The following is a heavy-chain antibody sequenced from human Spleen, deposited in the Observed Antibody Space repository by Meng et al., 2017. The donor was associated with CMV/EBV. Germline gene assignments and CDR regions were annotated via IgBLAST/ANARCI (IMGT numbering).Heavy chain of an antibody. J-gene: IGHJ3*01. CDR2: IYSGGST. D-gene: IGHD2-15*01. Sequence: GGSLRLSCAASGFTVSNNYMSWVRQAPGKGLEWVSIIYSGGSTYYADSVKGRFTISRDNSENTLYLQLDSLRAEDTALYYCAKDRVEGLRDLWGQGTMVTVSS. V-gene: IGHV3-53*01. CDR1: GFTVSNNY. CDR3: AKDRVEGLRDL.